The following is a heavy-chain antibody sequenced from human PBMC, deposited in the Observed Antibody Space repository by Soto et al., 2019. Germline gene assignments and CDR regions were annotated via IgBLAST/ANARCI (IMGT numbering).Heavy chain of an antibody. V-gene: IGHV3-30*18. CDR1: GFTFSSYG. D-gene: IGHD2-8*01. CDR2: ISYDGSNK. Sequence: GGSLRLSCAASGFTFSSYGMHWVGQAPGRGLEWVAVISYDGSNKYYADSVKGRFTISRDNSKNTLYLQMNSLRAEDTAVYYCAKGAYRYSTNGVCYLFDYWGQGTLVTAPQ. J-gene: IGHJ4*02. CDR3: AKGAYRYSTNGVCYLFDY.